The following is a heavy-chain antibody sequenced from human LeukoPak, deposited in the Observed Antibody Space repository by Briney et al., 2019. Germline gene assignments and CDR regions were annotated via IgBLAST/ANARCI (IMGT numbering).Heavy chain of an antibody. CDR1: GGSISSGGYY. J-gene: IGHJ4*02. CDR3: AGINDSSGYFDY. V-gene: IGHV4-31*03. CDR2: IYYSGST. D-gene: IGHD3-22*01. Sequence: PSETLSLTCTVSGGSISSGGYYWSWIRQHPGKGLKWIGYIYYSGSTYHNPSLKSRVTISVDTSKNQFFLKLSSVTAADTAVYYCAGINDSSGYFDYWGQGTLVTVSS.